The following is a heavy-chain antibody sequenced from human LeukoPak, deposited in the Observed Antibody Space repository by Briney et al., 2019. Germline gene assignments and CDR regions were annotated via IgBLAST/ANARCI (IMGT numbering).Heavy chain of an antibody. CDR3: ARAGYSYGYNWFDP. CDR1: GFTFSSYS. V-gene: IGHV3-48*01. D-gene: IGHD5-18*01. Sequence: GGSLRLSCAASGFTFSSYSMNWVRQAPGKGLEWVSYISSSSSTIYYADSVKGRFTISRDNAKNSLCLQMNSLRAEDTAVYYCARAGYSYGYNWFDPWGQGTLVTVSS. CDR2: ISSSSSTI. J-gene: IGHJ5*02.